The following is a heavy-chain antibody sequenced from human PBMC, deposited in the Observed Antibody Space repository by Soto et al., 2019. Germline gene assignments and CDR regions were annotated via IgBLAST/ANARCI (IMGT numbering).Heavy chain of an antibody. CDR3: ARGSSSSSFVDYYYYYGMDV. D-gene: IGHD6-6*01. V-gene: IGHV1-69*13. J-gene: IGHJ6*02. CDR1: GGTFSSYA. CDR2: IIPIFGTA. Sequence: SVKVSCKASGGTFSSYAISWVRQAPGQGLEWMGGIIPIFGTANYAQKFQGRVTITADESTSTAYMELSSLRSEDTAVYYCARGSSSSSFVDYYYYYGMDVWGQGTTVTVSS.